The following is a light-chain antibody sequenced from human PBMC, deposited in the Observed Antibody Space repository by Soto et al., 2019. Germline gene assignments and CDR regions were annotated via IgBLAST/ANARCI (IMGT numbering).Light chain of an antibody. CDR3: QQRYNWPLT. Sequence: EILLTQSPVTLSLSPGERATLSCRASQNVSVNLAWYQQKPGQAPRLLIYDASNRATGIPARFSGSGSGTEFTLTIGSLEPEDFAVYYCQQRYNWPLTFGGGTKVDIK. CDR1: QNVSVN. J-gene: IGKJ4*01. CDR2: DAS. V-gene: IGKV3-11*01.